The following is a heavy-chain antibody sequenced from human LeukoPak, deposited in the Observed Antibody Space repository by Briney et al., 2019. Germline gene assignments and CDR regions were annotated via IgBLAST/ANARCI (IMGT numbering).Heavy chain of an antibody. J-gene: IGHJ3*02. Sequence: SETLSLTCTVSGGSISSSSYYWGWIRQPPGKGLEWIGSIYYSGSTYYNPSLKSRVTISVDTSKNQFSLKLSSVTAADTAVYYCAGLGYSYGPDAFDIWGQGTMVTVSS. CDR1: GGSISSSSYY. CDR3: AGLGYSYGPDAFDI. CDR2: IYYSGST. D-gene: IGHD5-18*01. V-gene: IGHV4-39*01.